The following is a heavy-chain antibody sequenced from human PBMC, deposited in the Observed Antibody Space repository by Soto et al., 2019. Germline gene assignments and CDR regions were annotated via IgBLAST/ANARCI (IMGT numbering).Heavy chain of an antibody. Sequence: GGSLKLSCTSSGFTFGDYSMRWFRQAPGKGLEWVGFIRSKAYGGTTEYADAVKGRFTISRDNSNNTLYLQMNSLSAEDTAVYYCAKDRGFIDPFDYWGQGALVTVSS. CDR1: GFTFGDYS. D-gene: IGHD3-16*02. V-gene: IGHV3-49*03. J-gene: IGHJ4*02. CDR2: IRSKAYGGTT. CDR3: AKDRGFIDPFDY.